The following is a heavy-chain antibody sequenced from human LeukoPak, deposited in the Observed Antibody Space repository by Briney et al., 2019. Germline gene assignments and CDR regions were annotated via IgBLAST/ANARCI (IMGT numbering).Heavy chain of an antibody. CDR2: ISSSSSYI. J-gene: IGHJ4*02. V-gene: IGHV3-21*01. CDR3: ASINAYDSSGYYDY. Sequence: PGGSLRLSCAASGFTFSSYSMNWVRQAPGKGLEWVSSISSSSSYIYYADSVKGRFTISRDNVKNSLYLQMNSLRAEDTAVYYCASINAYDSSGYYDYWGQGTLVTVSS. CDR1: GFTFSSYS. D-gene: IGHD3-22*01.